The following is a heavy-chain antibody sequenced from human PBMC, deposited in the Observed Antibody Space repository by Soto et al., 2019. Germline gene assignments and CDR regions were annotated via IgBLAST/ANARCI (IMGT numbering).Heavy chain of an antibody. CDR3: ARVVAYYYYYMDV. CDR1: VFTFSSYW. J-gene: IGHJ6*03. CDR2: IKQEGSEK. V-gene: IGHV3-7*01. D-gene: IGHD2-15*01. Sequence: EVQLVESGGGLVQPGGSLRLSCAASVFTFSSYWMSWVRQAPGKGLEWVANIKQEGSEKYYVDSVEGRFTISRDNAKNSLYMKRNSLGDEDTAVYYCARVVAYYYYYMDVWGKGTMVTVSS.